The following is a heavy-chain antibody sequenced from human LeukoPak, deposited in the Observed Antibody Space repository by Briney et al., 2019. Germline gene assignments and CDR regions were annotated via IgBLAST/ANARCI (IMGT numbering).Heavy chain of an antibody. CDR2: ISYDGSNK. D-gene: IGHD3-10*01. CDR1: GFTFSSYA. Sequence: GGSLRLSCAASGFTFSSYAMHWVRQAPGKGLEWVAVISYDGSNKYYADSVKGRFTISRDNSKNTLYLQMNSLRAEDTAVYYCARGEYYYGSGTVGVDDFWGQGTLVTVSS. CDR3: ARGEYYYGSGTVGVDDF. V-gene: IGHV3-30*14. J-gene: IGHJ4*02.